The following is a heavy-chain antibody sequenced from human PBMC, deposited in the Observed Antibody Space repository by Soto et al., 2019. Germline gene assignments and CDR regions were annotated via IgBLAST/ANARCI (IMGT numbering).Heavy chain of an antibody. J-gene: IGHJ3*02. V-gene: IGHV1-18*01. CDR3: ARNSAPSYDILTGYYTPLYDSFEI. CDR1: GYTFTSYG. D-gene: IGHD3-9*01. Sequence: GASVKVSCKASGYTFTSYGISWVRQAPGQGLEWMGWISAYNGNTNYAQKLQGRVTMTTDTSTSTAYMELRSLRSDDTAVYYCARNSAPSYDILTGYYTPLYDSFEIWGQGTMVTGS. CDR2: ISAYNGNT.